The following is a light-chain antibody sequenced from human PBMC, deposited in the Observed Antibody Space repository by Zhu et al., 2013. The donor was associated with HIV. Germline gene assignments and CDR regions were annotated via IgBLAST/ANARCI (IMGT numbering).Light chain of an antibody. J-gene: IGKJ3*01. CDR1: QDIRNY. Sequence: DIQMTQSPSSLSASVGDRVTITCQASQDIRNYLNWYQQKPGKAPKLLIYDASNLETGVPSRFSGSGSGTDFTLTISSLQPEDFATYYCQQYNTYLLFTFGPGTKVDIK. CDR3: QQYNTYLLFT. CDR2: DAS. V-gene: IGKV1-33*01.